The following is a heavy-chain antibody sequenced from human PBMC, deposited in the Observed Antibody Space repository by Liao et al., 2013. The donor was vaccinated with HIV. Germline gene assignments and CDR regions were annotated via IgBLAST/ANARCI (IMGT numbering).Heavy chain of an antibody. CDR2: NNHSGST. Sequence: QVQLQQWGAGLLKPSETLSLTCAVYGGSFSGYYWSWIRQPPGKGLEWIGENNHSGSTNYNPSLKSRVTISVDTSKNQFSLKLSSVTAADTAVYYCARAKWEYQLLRRYYFDYWGQGTLVTVSS. CDR3: ARAKWEYQLLRRYYFDY. V-gene: IGHV4-34*01. J-gene: IGHJ4*02. D-gene: IGHD2-2*01. CDR1: GGSFSGYY.